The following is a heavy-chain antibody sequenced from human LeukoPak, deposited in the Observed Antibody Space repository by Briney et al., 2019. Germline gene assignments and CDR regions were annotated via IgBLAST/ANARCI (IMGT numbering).Heavy chain of an antibody. CDR1: GYTFTSYY. CDR3: ARDQWITIFGVVTRSGAVAFDI. J-gene: IGHJ3*02. D-gene: IGHD3-3*01. V-gene: IGHV1-46*01. Sequence: ASVKVSCKASGYTFTSYYMHWVRQAPGQGLEWMGIINPSGGSTSYAQKFQGRVTMTRDTSTSTVYMELSSLRSEDTAVYYCARDQWITIFGVVTRSGAVAFDIWGQGTMVTVSS. CDR2: INPSGGST.